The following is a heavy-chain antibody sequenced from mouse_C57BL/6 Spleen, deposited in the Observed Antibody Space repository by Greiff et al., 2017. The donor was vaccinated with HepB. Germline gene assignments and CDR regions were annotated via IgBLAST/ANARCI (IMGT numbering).Heavy chain of an antibody. CDR1: GFTFSDYG. J-gene: IGHJ3*01. CDR3: AREGWFAY. V-gene: IGHV5-17*01. Sequence: VKLQESGGGLVKPGGSLKLSCAASGFTFSDYGMHWVRQAPEKGLEWVAYISSGSSTIYYADTVKGRFTISRDNAKNTLFLQMTSLRSEDTAMYYCAREGWFAYWGQGTLVTVSA. CDR2: ISSGSSTI.